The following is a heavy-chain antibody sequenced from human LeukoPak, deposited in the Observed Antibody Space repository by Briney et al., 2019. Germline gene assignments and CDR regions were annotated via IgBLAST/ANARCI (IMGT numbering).Heavy chain of an antibody. Sequence: GGSLRLSCAASGFTFSSYAMSWVRQAPGKGLEWVSAIGGSGGSTYYADSVKGRFTISRDNSKNTLYLQMNSLRAEDTAVYYCAKASLRDSSGYHPLNWFDPWGQGTLVTVSS. CDR2: IGGSGGST. CDR1: GFTFSSYA. D-gene: IGHD3-22*01. V-gene: IGHV3-23*01. CDR3: AKASLRDSSGYHPLNWFDP. J-gene: IGHJ5*02.